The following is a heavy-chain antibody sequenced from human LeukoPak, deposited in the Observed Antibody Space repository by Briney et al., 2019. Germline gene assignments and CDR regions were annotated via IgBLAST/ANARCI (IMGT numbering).Heavy chain of an antibody. CDR1: GFTFSSYA. V-gene: IGHV3-23*01. Sequence: GGSLRLSCAASGFTFSSYAMSWVRQAPGKGLEWVSAISGSGSSTFYADSVKGRFTTSRDHSKNTLYLQMNSLRAEDTAVYYCAKTSGSGNYYYYYYAMDVWGQGTTVTVSS. J-gene: IGHJ6*02. CDR3: AKTSGSGNYYYYYYAMDV. D-gene: IGHD3-10*01. CDR2: ISGSGSST.